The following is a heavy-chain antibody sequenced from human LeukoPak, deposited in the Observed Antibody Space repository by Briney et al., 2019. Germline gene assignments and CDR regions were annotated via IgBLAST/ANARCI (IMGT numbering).Heavy chain of an antibody. CDR2: RSGSSVDA. CDR1: GFPLDNFP. D-gene: IGHD3-22*01. Sequence: GGSLTLSCAVSGFPLDNFPVRGAPPAPGEGLVELSARSGSSVDADYAKYLKRRFTISRENSKNTLYLQLNSLRAEDTAVYYCARAIWYSRGYYYDYWGQGTLVTVSS. J-gene: IGHJ4*02. V-gene: IGHV3-23*01. CDR3: ARAIWYSRGYYYDY.